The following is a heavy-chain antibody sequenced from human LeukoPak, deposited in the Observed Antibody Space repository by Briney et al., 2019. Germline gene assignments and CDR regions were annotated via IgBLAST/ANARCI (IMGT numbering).Heavy chain of an antibody. Sequence: GASVKVSCKASGYTFTSYGISWGGKPPGKGFEGRGGNTAYNVNTNYAQKLQGRVTMTTDTSTSTAYMELRSLRSDDTAVYYCARSDYDSSGYYYLADYWGQGTLVTVSS. J-gene: IGHJ4*02. D-gene: IGHD3-22*01. V-gene: IGHV1-18*01. CDR1: GYTFTSYG. CDR3: ARSDYDSSGYYYLADY. CDR2: NTAYNVNT.